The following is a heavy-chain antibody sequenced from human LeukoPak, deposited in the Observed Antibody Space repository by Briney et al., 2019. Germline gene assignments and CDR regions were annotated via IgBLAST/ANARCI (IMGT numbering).Heavy chain of an antibody. CDR2: ISGSGGST. J-gene: IGHJ4*02. Sequence: PGGSLRLSCAASGFTFSSYAMSWVRQAPGKGVEWVSAISGSGGSTYYADSVKGRFTISRDNSKNTLYLQMNSLIAEDTAVYYCAKPPRQLLWFGESPLFDYWGQGTLVTVSS. D-gene: IGHD3-10*01. CDR1: GFTFSSYA. V-gene: IGHV3-23*01. CDR3: AKPPRQLLWFGESPLFDY.